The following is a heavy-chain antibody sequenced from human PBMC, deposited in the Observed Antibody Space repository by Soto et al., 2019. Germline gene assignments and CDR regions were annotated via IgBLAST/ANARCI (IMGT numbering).Heavy chain of an antibody. CDR3: ARAYCGGDCYPVPTHDNWFDP. J-gene: IGHJ5*02. CDR2: ISAYNGNT. Sequence: ASVKVSCKASGYTFTSYGISWVRQAPGQGREGVGWISAYNGNTNYAQKLQGRVTMTTDTSTSTAYMELRSLRSDDTAVYYCARAYCGGDCYPVPTHDNWFDPWGQGTKVTVSS. V-gene: IGHV1-18*01. D-gene: IGHD2-21*02. CDR1: GYTFTSYG.